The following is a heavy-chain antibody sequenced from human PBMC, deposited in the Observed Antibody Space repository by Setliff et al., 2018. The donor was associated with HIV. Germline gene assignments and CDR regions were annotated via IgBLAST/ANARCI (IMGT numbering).Heavy chain of an antibody. CDR3: AKARSEYQLMPWYYYMDV. CDR1: GFSFSNYG. D-gene: IGHD6-6*01. J-gene: IGHJ6*03. CDR2: MLCDGSDR. V-gene: IGHV3-30*18. Sequence: PGESLKISCVASGFSFSNYGMHWVRQAPGKGLEWVAVMLCDGSDRYYADSVKGRFTISRDNSKKTLYLQMNSLRPEDTAVYHCAKARSEYQLMPWYYYMDVWGQGTTVTVSS.